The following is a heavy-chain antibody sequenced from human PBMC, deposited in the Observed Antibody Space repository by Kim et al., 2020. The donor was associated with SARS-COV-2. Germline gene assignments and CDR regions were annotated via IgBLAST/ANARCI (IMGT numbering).Heavy chain of an antibody. CDR2: VSYDGSDG. J-gene: IGHJ4*02. V-gene: IGHV3-30*04. D-gene: IGHD3-10*01. Sequence: GGSLRLSCAASGFTFSSYEMHWVRQAPGKGLEWVAVVSYDGSDGYYADSVRGRFTISRDNSMNTMYLQMNSLRSEDTAVYYCARRNTGSYHSIDYWGQGT. CDR1: GFTFSSYE. CDR3: ARRNTGSYHSIDY.